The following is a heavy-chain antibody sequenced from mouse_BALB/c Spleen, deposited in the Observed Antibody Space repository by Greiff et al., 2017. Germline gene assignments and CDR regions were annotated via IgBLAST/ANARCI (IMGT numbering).Heavy chain of an antibody. CDR1: GFTFSSYT. V-gene: IGHV5-6-4*01. CDR3: TRVYCDYDRFAY. J-gene: IGHJ3*01. CDR2: ISSGGSYT. Sequence: EVKVVESGGGLVKPGGSLKLSCAASGFTFSSYTMSWVRQTPEKRLEWVATISSGGSYTYYPDSVKGRFTISRDNAKNTLYLQMSSLKSEDTAMYYCTRVYCDYDRFAYWGQGTLVTVSA. D-gene: IGHD2-4*01.